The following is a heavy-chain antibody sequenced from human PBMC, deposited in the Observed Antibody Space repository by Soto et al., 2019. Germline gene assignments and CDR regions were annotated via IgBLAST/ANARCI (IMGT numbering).Heavy chain of an antibody. CDR1: GFIFSSYA. CDR2: ITGSGGST. CDR3: AKGGAIGDHMYYMDV. Sequence: GGSLRLSCEASGFIFSSYAMRWVRQAPGKGLECVSAITGSGGSTYTADSVKGRFIISRDNSKNTVYLQMNSLRAEDTAVYYCAKGGAIGDHMYYMDVWGRGTTVTVSS. J-gene: IGHJ6*03. V-gene: IGHV3-23*01.